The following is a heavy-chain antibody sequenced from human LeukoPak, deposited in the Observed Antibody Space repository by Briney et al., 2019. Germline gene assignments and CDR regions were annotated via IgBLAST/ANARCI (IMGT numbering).Heavy chain of an antibody. D-gene: IGHD3-3*01. CDR3: AKDIGVRDPYDAFDI. CDR2: IRYDGSNK. J-gene: IGHJ3*02. CDR1: RFTFSNYG. Sequence: GGSLRLSCEPSRFTFSNYGMHWVRQAPGKGLEWVAFIRYDGSNKNYADSVKGRFTISRDNSKNTLYVQMNSLRAEDTAIYYCAKDIGVRDPYDAFDIWGQGTVVTVSS. V-gene: IGHV3-30*02.